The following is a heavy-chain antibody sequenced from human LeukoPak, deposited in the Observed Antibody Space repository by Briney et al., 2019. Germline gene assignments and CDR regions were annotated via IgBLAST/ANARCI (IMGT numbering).Heavy chain of an antibody. CDR2: ISSSADST. CDR3: AKPLEKYTYGGNFDY. V-gene: IGHV3-23*01. CDR1: GFTFSSYA. D-gene: IGHD4-23*01. J-gene: IGHJ4*02. Sequence: GGSLRLSCEASGFTFSSYAMSWVRQAPGKGLAWVSVISSSADSTYYADSVKCRFTISRDNSKNTLYLQMNNLRAEDTAVYYCAKPLEKYTYGGNFDYWGQGILVTVSS.